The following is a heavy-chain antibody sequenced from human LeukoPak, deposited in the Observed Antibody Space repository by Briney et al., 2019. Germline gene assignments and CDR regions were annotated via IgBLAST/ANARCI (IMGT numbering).Heavy chain of an antibody. CDR1: GFTFDDYA. Sequence: SLRLSCAASGFTFDDYAMHWVRQAPGKGLEWVSGISWNSGSIGYADSVKGRFTISRDNAKNSLYLQMNSLRAEDTALYYCAKDTPPLVLRFLEWSLYNYYYYGMDVWGQGTTVTVSS. CDR2: ISWNSGSI. V-gene: IGHV3-9*01. J-gene: IGHJ6*02. CDR3: AKDTPPLVLRFLEWSLYNYYYYGMDV. D-gene: IGHD3-3*01.